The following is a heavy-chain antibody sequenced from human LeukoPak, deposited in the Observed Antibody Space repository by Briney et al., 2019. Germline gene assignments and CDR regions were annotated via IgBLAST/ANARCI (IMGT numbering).Heavy chain of an antibody. V-gene: IGHV3-53*01. Sequence: GGSLRLSCAASGLTVSNNYMKWVRQAPGKRLEWVLLIYSGGNTYYPDSVKGRFTISRDNPKNTVYLQMSNLRAEDTAVYYCARDRHGSGGRCSGLWGQGTLVTVSS. J-gene: IGHJ4*02. CDR2: IYSGGNT. D-gene: IGHD2-15*01. CDR1: GLTVSNNY. CDR3: ARDRHGSGGRCSGL.